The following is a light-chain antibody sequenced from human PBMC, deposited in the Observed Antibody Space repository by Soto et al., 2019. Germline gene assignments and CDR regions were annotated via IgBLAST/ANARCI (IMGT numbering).Light chain of an antibody. CDR1: SSNIGAGYD. V-gene: IGLV1-40*01. CDR2: RNN. Sequence: QSVLTQPPSVSGAPGQRVTISCTGSSSNIGAGYDVHWYQQLPGTAPKLLIYRNNQRPSGVPDRFSGSKSGTSASLAISGLRSEDEADYYCATWDDSLNVLFGGGTKLTVL. CDR3: ATWDDSLNVL. J-gene: IGLJ2*01.